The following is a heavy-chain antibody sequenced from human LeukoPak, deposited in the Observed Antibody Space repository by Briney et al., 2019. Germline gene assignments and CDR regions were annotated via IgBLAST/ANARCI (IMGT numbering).Heavy chain of an antibody. CDR3: ARETYYYDSSGPKGGDY. D-gene: IGHD3-22*01. J-gene: IGHJ4*02. CDR2: ISAYNGNT. V-gene: IGHV1-18*01. CDR1: GYTFTSYG. Sequence: ASVKVSCKASGYTFTSYGISRVRQAPGQGLEWMGWISAYNGNTNYAQKLQGRVTMTTDTSTSTAYMELRSLRSDDTAVYYCARETYYYDSSGPKGGDYWGQGTLVTVSS.